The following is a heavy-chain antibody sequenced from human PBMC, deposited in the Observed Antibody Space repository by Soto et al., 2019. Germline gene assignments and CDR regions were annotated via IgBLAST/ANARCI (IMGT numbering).Heavy chain of an antibody. Sequence: EVQLVESGGGLVQPGGSLRLSCAASGFTVSSNYMSWFRQSPGKGLEWVSVIYSDGSTYYADSVKGRFTISRHNSKNTLYLQMNSLRAEATAVYYCARDPYYDSSGYLASNGMDVWGQGTTVTVSS. V-gene: IGHV3-53*04. CDR1: GFTVSSNY. CDR3: ARDPYYDSSGYLASNGMDV. CDR2: IYSDGST. J-gene: IGHJ6*02. D-gene: IGHD3-22*01.